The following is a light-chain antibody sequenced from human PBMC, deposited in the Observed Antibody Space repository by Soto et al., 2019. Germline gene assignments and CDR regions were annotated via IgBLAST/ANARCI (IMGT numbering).Light chain of an antibody. Sequence: EIVLTQSPGTLSLSPGERATLSCRASESVRSYLAWYQQKAGQAPRLLIYNASKRATGIPARFSGSGSGTEFTLTVSSLEPEDFAIYYCQQRSEWELTFGPGTRVDIK. V-gene: IGKV3-11*01. CDR1: ESVRSY. CDR3: QQRSEWELT. CDR2: NAS. J-gene: IGKJ3*01.